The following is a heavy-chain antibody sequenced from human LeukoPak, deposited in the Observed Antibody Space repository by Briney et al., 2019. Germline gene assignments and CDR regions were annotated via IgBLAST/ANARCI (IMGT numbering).Heavy chain of an antibody. J-gene: IGHJ4*02. CDR2: IYYSGST. D-gene: IGHD2/OR15-2a*01. Sequence: SETLSLTCTVSGGSISSSSYYWGWIRQPPGKGLEWIGSIYYSGSTYYNPSLESRVTISVDTSKNQFSLKLSSVTAADTAVYYCARHLWIFDYWGQGTLVTVSS. V-gene: IGHV4-39*01. CDR3: ARHLWIFDY. CDR1: GGSISSSSYY.